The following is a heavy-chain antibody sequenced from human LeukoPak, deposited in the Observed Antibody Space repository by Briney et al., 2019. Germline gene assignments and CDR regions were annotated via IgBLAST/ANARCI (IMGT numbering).Heavy chain of an antibody. CDR1: GGSISSSTYY. CDR3: ERLGDTTTYKAFYFDY. Sequence: SETLSLTCTVSGGSISSSTYYWGWIRQPPGKGLEWIGTINYSGITDYNPSLKTRVTISVDTSKNQFSLKLSSVTAADTAVYYCERLGDTTTYKAFYFDYWGQGTLVTVSS. V-gene: IGHV4-39*01. CDR2: INYSGIT. J-gene: IGHJ4*02. D-gene: IGHD2/OR15-2a*01.